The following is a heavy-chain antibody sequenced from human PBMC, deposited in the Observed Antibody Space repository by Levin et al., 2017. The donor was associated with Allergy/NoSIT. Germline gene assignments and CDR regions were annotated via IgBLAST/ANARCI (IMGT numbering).Heavy chain of an antibody. CDR1: GFTFDDYA. CDR3: AKGEPQDYGDYRYALDV. J-gene: IGHJ6*02. CDR2: ISWNGVYI. D-gene: IGHD4-17*01. Sequence: GGSLRLSCAASGFTFDDYAMQWVRQAPGKGLEWVSGISWNGVYIGYADSVKGRFTISRDNAKNTLYLQMNSLGPEDTALYYCAKGEPQDYGDYRYALDVWGQGTAVTVSS. V-gene: IGHV3-9*01.